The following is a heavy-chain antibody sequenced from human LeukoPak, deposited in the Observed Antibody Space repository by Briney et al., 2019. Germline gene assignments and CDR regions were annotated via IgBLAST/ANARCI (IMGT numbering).Heavy chain of an antibody. CDR1: GFTFRTYG. CDR2: ISGSGST. Sequence: GGSLRLSYAASGFTFRTYGMNWVRQAPGKGLEWVSVISGSGSTYYADSVKGRFTISRDNSKNTLYVQMKSLRAEDTAVYYCAKDFVVVPGNVNYFDYWGQGTLVTVSS. V-gene: IGHV3-23*01. D-gene: IGHD2-21*02. J-gene: IGHJ4*02. CDR3: AKDFVVVPGNVNYFDY.